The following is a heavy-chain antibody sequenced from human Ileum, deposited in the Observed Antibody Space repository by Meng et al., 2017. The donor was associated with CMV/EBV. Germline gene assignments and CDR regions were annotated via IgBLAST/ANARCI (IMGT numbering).Heavy chain of an antibody. CDR2: IHSSGNT. J-gene: IGHJ4*02. V-gene: IGHV4-4*07. CDR1: GASISRYY. CDR3: ARAAARGVPVDF. D-gene: IGHD3-10*01. Sequence: QWQLQESGPGLVKPSETLSLTCTVFGASISRYYWTWIRQPAGKGLEFIGRIHSSGNTDYNPSLMSRVTMSIDTSKNQLSLNLNSVTAADTAVYYCARAAARGVPVDFWGQGMLVTVAS.